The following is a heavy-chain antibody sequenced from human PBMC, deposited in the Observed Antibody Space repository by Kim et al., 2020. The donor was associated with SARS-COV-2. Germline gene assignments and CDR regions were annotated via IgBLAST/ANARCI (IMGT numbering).Heavy chain of an antibody. CDR3: AAGDQGTYYYDSTPPDY. D-gene: IGHD3-22*01. Sequence: SETLSLTCTVSGGSISSYYWSWIRQPAGKGLEWIGRIYTSGSTNYNPSLKSRVTMSVDTSKNQFSLKLSSVTAADTAVYYCAAGDQGTYYYDSTPPDYWGQGTLVTVSS. V-gene: IGHV4-4*07. J-gene: IGHJ4*02. CDR1: GGSISSYY. CDR2: IYTSGST.